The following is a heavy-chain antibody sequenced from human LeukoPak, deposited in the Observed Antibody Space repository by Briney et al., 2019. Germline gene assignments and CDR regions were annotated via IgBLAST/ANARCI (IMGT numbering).Heavy chain of an antibody. D-gene: IGHD6-13*01. CDR2: ISGSGGST. CDR3: ARDLVPSSS. V-gene: IGHV3-23*01. Sequence: PGGSLRLSCAASGFTFSSYAMSWVRQAPGKGLEWVSAISGSGGSTTYADSVKGRFTISRDNAKNTLYLQMNSLKAEDTAVYYCARDLVPSSSWGQGTLVTVSS. J-gene: IGHJ4*02. CDR1: GFTFSSYA.